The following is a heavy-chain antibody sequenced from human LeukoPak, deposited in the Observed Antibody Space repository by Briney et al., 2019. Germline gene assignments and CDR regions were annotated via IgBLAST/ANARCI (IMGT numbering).Heavy chain of an antibody. D-gene: IGHD1-26*01. Sequence: GGSLRLSCAASGFTFSSYSMNWVRQAPGKGLEWVSSISSSSSYIYYADSVKGRFTISRDNAKNSLYLQMNSLRAEDTAVYYCARPYSGSYYVSEYFQHWGQGTLVTVSS. CDR3: ARPYSGSYYVSEYFQH. J-gene: IGHJ1*01. CDR2: ISSSSSYI. V-gene: IGHV3-21*01. CDR1: GFTFSSYS.